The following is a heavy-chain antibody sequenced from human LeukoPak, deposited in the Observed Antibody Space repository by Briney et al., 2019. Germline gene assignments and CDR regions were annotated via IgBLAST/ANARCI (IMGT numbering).Heavy chain of an antibody. CDR1: GFTFSSYA. Sequence: GGSLRLSCAASGFTFSSYAMSWVRQAPGKGLEWVSAISGSGGSTYYAHTVKGRFTISRDTSKNTLYLQMNSLRAEDTAVYYCAKDPFYCSGGSCYFFGFDPWGQGTLVTVSS. CDR2: ISGSGGST. J-gene: IGHJ5*02. D-gene: IGHD2-15*01. V-gene: IGHV3-23*01. CDR3: AKDPFYCSGGSCYFFGFDP.